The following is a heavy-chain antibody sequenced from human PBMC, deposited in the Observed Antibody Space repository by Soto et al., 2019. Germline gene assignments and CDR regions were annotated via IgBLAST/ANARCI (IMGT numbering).Heavy chain of an antibody. CDR1: GGSISSYY. Sequence: KLPETLSLTCTVSGGSISSYYWSWIRQPPGKGLEWIGYIYYSGSTNYNPSLKSRVTISVDTSKNQFSLKLSSVTAADTAVYYCAATSAANNYYYYYMDVWGKGTTVTVSS. J-gene: IGHJ6*03. D-gene: IGHD2-2*01. V-gene: IGHV4-59*01. CDR3: AATSAANNYYYYYMDV. CDR2: IYYSGST.